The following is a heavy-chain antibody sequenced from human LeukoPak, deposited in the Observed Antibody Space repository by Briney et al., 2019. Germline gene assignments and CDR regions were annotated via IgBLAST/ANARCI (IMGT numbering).Heavy chain of an antibody. CDR1: GFTFSSYS. Sequence: GGSLRLSCAASGFTFSSYSMNWVRQAPGKGLEWVSSISSSSYIYYADSVKGRFTISRDNAKNSLYLQMNSLRAEDTAVYYCARSYCSGGSCYFYYYYGMDVWGQGTTVTVSS. V-gene: IGHV3-21*01. J-gene: IGHJ6*02. CDR3: ARSYCSGGSCYFYYYYGMDV. D-gene: IGHD2-15*01. CDR2: ISSSSYI.